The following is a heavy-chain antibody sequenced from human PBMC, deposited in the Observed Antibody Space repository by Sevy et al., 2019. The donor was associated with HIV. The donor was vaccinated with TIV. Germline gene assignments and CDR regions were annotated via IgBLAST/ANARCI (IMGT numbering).Heavy chain of an antibody. Sequence: GGSLRLSCSASGFTFSSYAMHWVRQAPGKGLEYVSAISSKGGSTYYADSVKGRFTISRDNSKNTLYLQMSSLRAEDTAVYYCVKEAPPYSSSFPFDYWGQGTLVTVSS. CDR1: GFTFSSYA. V-gene: IGHV3-64D*06. D-gene: IGHD6-6*01. CDR3: VKEAPPYSSSFPFDY. CDR2: ISSKGGST. J-gene: IGHJ4*02.